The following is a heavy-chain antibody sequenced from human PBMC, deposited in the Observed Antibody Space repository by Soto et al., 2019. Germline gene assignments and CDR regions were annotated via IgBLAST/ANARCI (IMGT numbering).Heavy chain of an antibody. Sequence: GGSLRLSCAASGFTFSSYSMNWVRQAPGKGLEWVSSISSSSSYIYYADSVKGRFTISRDNAKNSLYLQMNSLRAEDTAVYYCARDKRVGATGAPYYFDYWGQGTLVTVSS. V-gene: IGHV3-21*01. CDR1: GFTFSSYS. J-gene: IGHJ4*02. CDR2: ISSSSSYI. CDR3: ARDKRVGATGAPYYFDY. D-gene: IGHD1-26*01.